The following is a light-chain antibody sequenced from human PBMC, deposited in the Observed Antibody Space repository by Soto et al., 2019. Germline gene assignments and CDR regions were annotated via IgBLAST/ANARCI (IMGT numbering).Light chain of an antibody. CDR2: GVT. CDR3: TSYTSSSTHV. CDR1: SSDIGGYDY. Sequence: QSALTQPASVSGSPGQSITITCTGTSSDIGGYDYVSWYQHHPGKAPKVIIYGVTNRPSGVSHHFSGSKSANTASLTISGLQAEDEADYYCTSYTSSSTHVFGTGTKVTVL. V-gene: IGLV2-14*01. J-gene: IGLJ1*01.